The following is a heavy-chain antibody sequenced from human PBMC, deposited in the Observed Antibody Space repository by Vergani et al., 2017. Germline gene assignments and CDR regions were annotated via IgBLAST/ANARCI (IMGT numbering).Heavy chain of an antibody. V-gene: IGHV1-69*06. CDR3: ARGRTTVTNHYYYYYGMEV. Sequence: QVQLVQSGAEVKKPGSSVKVSCKASGGTFSTYAISWVRQAPGHGLEWMGGIIPIFGTANYAQKFQGRVTITADKSTSTAYMELSSLRSEDTAVYYCARGRTTVTNHYYYYYGMEVGGQGTTVTVSS. D-gene: IGHD4-17*01. CDR1: GGTFSTYA. J-gene: IGHJ6*01. CDR2: IIPIFGTA.